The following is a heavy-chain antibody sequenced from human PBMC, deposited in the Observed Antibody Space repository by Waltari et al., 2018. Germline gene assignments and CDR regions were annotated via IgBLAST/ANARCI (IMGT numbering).Heavy chain of an antibody. V-gene: IGHV1-8*03. Sequence: QVQLVQSGAEVQKPGASVKVSCKASGYTFPPYATNWVRQATGQGLEWMGWLNPNSGNTGYAPKFQGRVTITRNTSISTAYMELSSLRSDDTAVYYCVRNLAGTGDVDYWGQGTLVTVSS. J-gene: IGHJ4*02. CDR3: VRNLAGTGDVDY. CDR1: GYTFPPYA. CDR2: LNPNSGNT.